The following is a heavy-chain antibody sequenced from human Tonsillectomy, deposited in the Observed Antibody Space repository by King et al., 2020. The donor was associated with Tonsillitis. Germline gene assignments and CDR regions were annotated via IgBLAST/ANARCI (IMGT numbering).Heavy chain of an antibody. CDR1: GGTFSSYA. Sequence: VQLVESGAEVKKPGSSVKVSCKASGGTFSSYAISWVRQAPGQGLEWMGRIIPILGIANYAQKFQGRVTITADKSTSTAYMELCSLRSEDTAVYYCARDLLVVEVATTYFDFWGQGTLVTVSS. J-gene: IGHJ4*02. D-gene: IGHD5-24*01. CDR3: ARDLLVVEVATTYFDF. CDR2: IIPILGIA. V-gene: IGHV1-69*09.